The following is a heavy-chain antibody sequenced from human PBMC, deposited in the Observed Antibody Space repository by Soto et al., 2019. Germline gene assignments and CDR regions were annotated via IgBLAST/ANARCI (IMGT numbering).Heavy chain of an antibody. V-gene: IGHV4-30-4*01. Sequence: SATLSLTCTLSCASTIIGGYYWSWIRQHPGKGLEWIGYIYNSGSTYYNPSLKSRLTISVDTSKNQISLKLGSVTAADTAVYYCAREARYYDGRYYYDMDFLVHGTTVTGSS. CDR3: AREARYYDGRYYYDMDF. CDR1: CASTIIGGYY. D-gene: IGHD5-12*01. J-gene: IGHJ6*02. CDR2: IYNSGST.